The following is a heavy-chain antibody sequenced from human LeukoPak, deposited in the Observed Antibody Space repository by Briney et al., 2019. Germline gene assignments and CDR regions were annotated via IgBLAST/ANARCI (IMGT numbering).Heavy chain of an antibody. Sequence: PGGSLRLSCAASGFTFSTYWMTWVRQAPGKGLEGVANIKEDGSQKYYVDSVKGRFTISRDNAKNSLYLQMDSLRAEDTAVYYCARDTGCAGGNCFSFYDSWGQGTLVTVSS. J-gene: IGHJ4*02. CDR2: IKEDGSQK. V-gene: IGHV3-7*01. CDR3: ARDTGCAGGNCFSFYDS. D-gene: IGHD2-15*01. CDR1: GFTFSTYW.